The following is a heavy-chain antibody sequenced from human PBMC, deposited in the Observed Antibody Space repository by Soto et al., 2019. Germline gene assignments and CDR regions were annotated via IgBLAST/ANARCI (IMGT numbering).Heavy chain of an antibody. CDR1: GFTFSGYN. CDR2: ISSTNSTK. CDR3: ARDLGYCVSPSSYLFDP. Sequence: GGSLRLSCAASGFTFSGYNMSWVRQAPGKGLEWVSYISSTNSTKYYADSVKGRFTISRDNPKNSLYLQMNSLRDEDTAVYYCARDLGYCVSPSSYLFDPWGPGTLVTLSS. D-gene: IGHD2-2*03. V-gene: IGHV3-48*02. J-gene: IGHJ5*02.